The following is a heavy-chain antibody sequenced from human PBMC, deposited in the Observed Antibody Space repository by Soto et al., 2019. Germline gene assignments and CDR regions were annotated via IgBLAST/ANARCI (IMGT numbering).Heavy chain of an antibody. Sequence: GGSLRLSCAASGFTFSSYAMSWVRQAPGKGLEWVSAIRGSGGSTYYADSVEGRFTISRDNSKNTLYLQMNSLRAEDTDVYYCVKGGVPAAAYYDFWSGYSGLYGMDVWGQGTTVTVSS. CDR1: GFTFSSYA. CDR2: IRGSGGST. J-gene: IGHJ6*02. D-gene: IGHD3-3*01. CDR3: VKGGVPAAAYYDFWSGYSGLYGMDV. V-gene: IGHV3-23*01.